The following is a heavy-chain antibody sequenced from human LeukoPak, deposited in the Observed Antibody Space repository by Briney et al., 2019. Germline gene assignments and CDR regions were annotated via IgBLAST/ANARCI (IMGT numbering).Heavy chain of an antibody. CDR3: TRDLDLYNDAFDI. J-gene: IGHJ3*02. Sequence: GGSLRLSCTASGFTFTRYRMNCVRQAPGKGLEWVSSTRSRSNEIYYADSVKGRFTISRDNAKNSVFLQINSLRAEDTAVYYCTRDLDLYNDAFDIWGQGTRVIVSS. D-gene: IGHD1-14*01. V-gene: IGHV3-21*01. CDR1: GFTFTRYR. CDR2: TRSRSNEI.